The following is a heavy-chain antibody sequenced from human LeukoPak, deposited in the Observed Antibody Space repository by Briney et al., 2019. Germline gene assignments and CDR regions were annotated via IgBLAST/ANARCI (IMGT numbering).Heavy chain of an antibody. D-gene: IGHD5-24*01. CDR3: ARGRTLRRDGYNYGY. CDR2: INHSGST. J-gene: IGHJ4*02. V-gene: IGHV4-34*01. Sequence: PSETLSLTCAVYGGSFSGYYWSWIRQPPGKGLEWIGEINHSGSTNYNPSLKSRVTISVDTSKNQFSLKLSSVTAADTAVYYCARGRTLRRDGYNYGYWGQGTLVTVSS. CDR1: GGSFSGYY.